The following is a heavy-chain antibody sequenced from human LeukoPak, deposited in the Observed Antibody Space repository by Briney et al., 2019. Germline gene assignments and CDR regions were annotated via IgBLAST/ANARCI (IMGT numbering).Heavy chain of an antibody. CDR2: IDNSGTHI. Sequence: GGSLRLSCTASGFTFTTHSMDWVRQAPGKGLEGVSSIDNSGTHIYYAASGKGRFTIARDTSKTSLYLQMNSLRAADTAVYYCASANPIFRDSYSYYDMAVWGKGTTVTVSS. CDR3: ASANPIFRDSYSYYDMAV. CDR1: GFTFTTHS. J-gene: IGHJ6*03. D-gene: IGHD3-3*01. V-gene: IGHV3-21*01.